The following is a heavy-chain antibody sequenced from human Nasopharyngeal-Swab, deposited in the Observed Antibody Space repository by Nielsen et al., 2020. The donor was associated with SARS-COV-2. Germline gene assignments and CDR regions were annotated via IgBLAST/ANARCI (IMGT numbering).Heavy chain of an antibody. J-gene: IGHJ6*03. V-gene: IGHV1-2*02. CDR1: GYTFTGYY. CDR2: INPNSGGT. D-gene: IGHD3-10*01. CDR3: ARDGDYYYYMDV. Sequence: ASVKVSCKASGYTFTGYYMHWVRQAPGQGLEWMGWINPNSGGTNYAQKFQGRVTITADESTSTAYMELSRLRSEDTALYYCARDGDYYYYMDVWGKGTTVTVSS.